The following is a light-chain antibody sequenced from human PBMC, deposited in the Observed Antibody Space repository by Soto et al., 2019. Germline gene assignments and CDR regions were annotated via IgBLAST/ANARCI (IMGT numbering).Light chain of an antibody. CDR3: QQCGSSPPIT. CDR1: QSVSNNY. CDR2: GAS. Sequence: EIVVTQSPGTLSLSPGERATLSCRTSQSVSNNYLAWYQQKPGQAPRLLIYGASSRATGIPDRFSGSGSGTDFTLTISRLEPEDSAVYYCQQCGSSPPITFGQGTRLETK. V-gene: IGKV3-20*01. J-gene: IGKJ5*01.